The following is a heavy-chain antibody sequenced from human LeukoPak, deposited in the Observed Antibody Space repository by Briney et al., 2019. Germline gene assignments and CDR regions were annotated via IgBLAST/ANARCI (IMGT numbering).Heavy chain of an antibody. CDR2: INPSGGST. J-gene: IGHJ4*02. Sequence: ASVKVSCKASGHTFTSYYMHWVRQAPGQGLEWMGIINPSGGSTSYAQKFQGRVTMTRDASTSTVYMELSSLRSEDTAVYYCARDEIYCSSTSCYHDLFDYWGQGTLVTVSS. D-gene: IGHD2-2*01. CDR1: GHTFTSYY. CDR3: ARDEIYCSSTSCYHDLFDY. V-gene: IGHV1-46*01.